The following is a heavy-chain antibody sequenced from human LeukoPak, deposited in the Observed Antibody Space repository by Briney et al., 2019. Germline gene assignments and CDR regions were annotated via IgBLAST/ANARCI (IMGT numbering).Heavy chain of an antibody. CDR3: AGTRSGAAGGPY. D-gene: IGHD1-26*01. J-gene: IGHJ4*02. CDR1: GITFSSYE. CDR2: ISNSGSTV. V-gene: IGHV3-48*03. Sequence: PGGSLRLSCAASGITFSSYEMNWVRQAPGKGLEWVSYISNSGSTVYYADSVKGRFTISRDNAKKSLYLRMNSLRADDTAVYYCAGTRSGAAGGPYWGQGTLVTVSS.